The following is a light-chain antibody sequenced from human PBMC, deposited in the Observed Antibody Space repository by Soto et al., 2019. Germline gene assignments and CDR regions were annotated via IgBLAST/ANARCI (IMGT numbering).Light chain of an antibody. Sequence: EIVMTQSPGTLSLSPGERATLSCRASQSVSSYLAWYQQKPGQAPRLLIYGASNRATGIPARFSGSGSGTDFTLTISSLEPEDFAVYYCQQRSNWPPSITFGQGTRLEIK. J-gene: IGKJ5*01. CDR3: QQRSNWPPSIT. CDR1: QSVSSY. V-gene: IGKV3-11*01. CDR2: GAS.